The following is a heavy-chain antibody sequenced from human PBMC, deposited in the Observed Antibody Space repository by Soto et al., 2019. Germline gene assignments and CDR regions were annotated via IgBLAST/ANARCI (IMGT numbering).Heavy chain of an antibody. J-gene: IGHJ5*02. V-gene: IGHV1-69*12. D-gene: IGHD3-16*02. CDR1: GGTFSSSA. Sequence: QVQLVQSGAEVKKPGSSVKVSCKASGGTFSSSAISWVRQAPGQGLEWMGGITPIFGTTKYAQKFQDRVTISAXXSXGXXYLDLSGLRSDDTAVYYCARGPAVWGSYRSGWFDPWGQGTLLTVSS. CDR2: ITPIFGTT. CDR3: ARGPAVWGSYRSGWFDP.